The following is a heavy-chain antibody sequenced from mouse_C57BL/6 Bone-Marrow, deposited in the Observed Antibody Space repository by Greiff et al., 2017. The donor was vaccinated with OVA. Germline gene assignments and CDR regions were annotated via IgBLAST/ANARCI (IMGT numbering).Heavy chain of an antibody. J-gene: IGHJ2*01. CDR3: GSWFDY. Sequence: VQLQESGAELAKPGASVKLSCKASGYTFTSYWMHWVKQRPGQGLEWIGYINPSSGYTKYNQKFKDKAILTADKSSSTAYMQLSSLTYEDSAVYYCGSWFDYWGQGTTLTVSS. CDR1: GYTFTSYW. CDR2: INPSSGYT. V-gene: IGHV1-7*01.